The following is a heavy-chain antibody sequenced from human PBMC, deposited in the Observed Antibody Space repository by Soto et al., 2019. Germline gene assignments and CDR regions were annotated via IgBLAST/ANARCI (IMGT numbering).Heavy chain of an antibody. D-gene: IGHD3-10*01. Sequence: QVQLVQSGAEVKQPGASVRVSCKASGYTFTRLHMHWVRQATGQGLEWMGIVNPNDGSTTYAQQFQGRLTMTRDTSTSTVYMFLSSLRSEDTAMYYCARGDYYGSSGPHDIWGQGTMVTVAS. CDR3: ARGDYYGSSGPHDI. CDR1: GYTFTRLH. CDR2: VNPNDGST. J-gene: IGHJ3*02. V-gene: IGHV1-46*01.